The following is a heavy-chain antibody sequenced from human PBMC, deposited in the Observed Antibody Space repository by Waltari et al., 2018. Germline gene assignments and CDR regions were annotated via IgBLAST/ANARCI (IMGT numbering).Heavy chain of an antibody. CDR3: AHTYYDVWSGRKRGAFDI. CDR1: GFSLSTSGVG. CDR2: IYCNDDQ. D-gene: IGHD3-3*01. Sequence: QITLKESGPTLVKPTQTLTLTCTFSGFSLSTSGVGVGWIRQPPGKALEWLALIYCNDDQRYSPSLKSRLTITKDTSQNQVVRTMTNMDPVDTATYCCAHTYYDVWSGRKRGAFDIWGQGTMVTVSS. V-gene: IGHV2-5*01. J-gene: IGHJ3*02.